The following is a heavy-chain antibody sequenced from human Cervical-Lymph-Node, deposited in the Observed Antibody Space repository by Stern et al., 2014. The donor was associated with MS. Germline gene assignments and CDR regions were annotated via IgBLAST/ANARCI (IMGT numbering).Heavy chain of an antibody. CDR3: ARGRGGNYRYYFDY. D-gene: IGHD4-23*01. CDR2: ISSGGSYI. CDR1: GFTFSSYS. Sequence: EVQLVESGGGLVKPGGSLSLSCAASGFTFSSYSMNWVRQAPGKGLERVASISSGGSYIYYADSLKGRFIISRDNAKNSLYLQMNSLRAEDTAVYYCARGRGGNYRYYFDYWGQGTLVTVSS. J-gene: IGHJ4*02. V-gene: IGHV3-21*01.